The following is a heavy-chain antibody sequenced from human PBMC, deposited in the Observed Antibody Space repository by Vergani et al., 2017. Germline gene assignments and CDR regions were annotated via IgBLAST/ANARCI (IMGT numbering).Heavy chain of an antibody. CDR1: GGTRSSDA. CDR2: IIPVFGTV. Sequence: QVHLVQSGAEVKPPGSSVKVSCKASGGTRSSDAFTWVRQAPGHGLEWMGRIIPVFGTVEYAQRFQGRVVITADDATNTAYMELSGLRSEDTAIYYCTRHXPCGDGACLHFDHWGQGTQVTVSS. D-gene: IGHD2-21*01. J-gene: IGHJ4*02. V-gene: IGHV1-69*13. CDR3: TRHXPCGDGACLHFDH.